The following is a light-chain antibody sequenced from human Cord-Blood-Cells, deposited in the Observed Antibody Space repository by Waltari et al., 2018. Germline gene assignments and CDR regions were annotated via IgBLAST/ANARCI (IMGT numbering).Light chain of an antibody. V-gene: IGKV1-39*01. J-gene: IGKJ2*01. CDR1: QSISSY. CDR3: QQRYSTPMYT. Sequence: DIQMTQSPSSLSASVGDRVTITCPASQSISSYLNWYQQRPGQAPKLLFYAASSLQSGVPSRFSGSGAGTDFPLTISSLQPEDFATYYCQQRYSTPMYTFGHGTKLEIK. CDR2: AAS.